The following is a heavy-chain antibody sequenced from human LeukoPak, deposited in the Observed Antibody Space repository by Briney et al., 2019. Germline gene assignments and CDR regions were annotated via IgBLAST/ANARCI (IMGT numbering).Heavy chain of an antibody. CDR2: IYPNSGGT. V-gene: IGHV1-2*02. Sequence: ASVKVSCKASGYTFTVYYIHCVRHAPGQGREWMGWIYPNSGGTNHAQKFQGRVTMTRDTSISTAYMELSRLRSDDTAVYYCARDGHSGGAFDIWGQGTMVTVSS. J-gene: IGHJ3*02. D-gene: IGHD2-15*01. CDR3: ARDGHSGGAFDI. CDR1: GYTFTVYY.